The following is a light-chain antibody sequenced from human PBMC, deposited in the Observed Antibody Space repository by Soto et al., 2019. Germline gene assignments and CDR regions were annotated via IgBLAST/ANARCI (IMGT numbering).Light chain of an antibody. V-gene: IGLV2-14*01. J-gene: IGLJ1*01. CDR2: DVS. CDR3: SSYTNSSPFV. Sequence: QSVLTQPASVSGSPLQSITISCTGTSSDVGGYNYVSWYQQHPGKAPKLMIYDVSNWPSGVSNRFSGSKSGNTASLTISGLQAEDEADYYCSSYTNSSPFVFGTGTKVTFL. CDR1: SSDVGGYNY.